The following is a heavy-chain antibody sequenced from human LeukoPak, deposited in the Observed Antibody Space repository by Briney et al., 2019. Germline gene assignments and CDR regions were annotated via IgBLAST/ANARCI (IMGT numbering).Heavy chain of an antibody. D-gene: IGHD2-2*03. CDR1: GGSISSGSYY. CDR3: ARVGYCSSTSCLGTYFDY. V-gene: IGHV4-61*02. J-gene: IGHJ4*02. Sequence: PSETLSLTCTVSGGSISSGSYYWSWIRQPAGKGLEWLGRLYTSGSTNYNPSLKSRVTISVDTSKNQFSLKLSSVTAADTAVYYCARVGYCSSTSCLGTYFDYWGQGTLVTVSS. CDR2: LYTSGST.